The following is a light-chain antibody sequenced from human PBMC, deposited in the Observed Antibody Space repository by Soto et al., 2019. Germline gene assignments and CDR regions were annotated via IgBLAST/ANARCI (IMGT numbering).Light chain of an antibody. J-gene: IGLJ1*01. CDR3: TSYTSISTYV. CDR2: DVT. CDR1: SSDVGGYKY. Sequence: QSALTQPASVSGSPGQSITISCSATSSDVGGYKYVSWYQHHPGKAPRLVIYDVTNRPSGISDRFSGSKSGNTASLTISGLLAEDEADYYCTSYTSISTYVFGTGTKLTVL. V-gene: IGLV2-14*01.